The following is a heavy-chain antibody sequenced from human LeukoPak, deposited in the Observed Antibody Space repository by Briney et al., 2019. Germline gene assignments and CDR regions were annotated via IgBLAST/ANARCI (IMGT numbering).Heavy chain of an antibody. CDR2: IKQDGSEK. V-gene: IGHV3-7*01. D-gene: IGHD3-3*01. CDR1: GFTFSSYW. J-gene: IGHJ4*02. Sequence: PGGFLRLSCAASGFTFSSYWMSWVRQAPGKGLEWVANIKQDGSEKYYVDSVKGRFTIFRDNAKNSLYLQMNSLRAEDTAGYYCARSPVAAYYDFWSGSNRRDYFDYWGQGPWSPSPQ. CDR3: ARSPVAAYYDFWSGSNRRDYFDY.